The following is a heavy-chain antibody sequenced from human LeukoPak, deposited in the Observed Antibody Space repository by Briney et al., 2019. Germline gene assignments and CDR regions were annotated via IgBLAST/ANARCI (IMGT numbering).Heavy chain of an antibody. CDR3: ARGKSYYGSGSYYNQYYYYGMDV. D-gene: IGHD3-10*01. CDR1: GGSISSYY. CDR2: IYYSGST. V-gene: IGHV4-59*01. Sequence: SETLSLTCTVSGGSISSYYWGWIRQPPGKGLEWIGYIYYSGSTNYNPSLKSRVTISVDTSKNQFSLKLSSVTAADTAVYYCARGKSYYGSGSYYNQYYYYGMDVWGQGTTVTVSS. J-gene: IGHJ6*02.